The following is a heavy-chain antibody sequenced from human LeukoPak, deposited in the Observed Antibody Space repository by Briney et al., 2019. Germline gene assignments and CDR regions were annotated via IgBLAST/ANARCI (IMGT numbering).Heavy chain of an antibody. Sequence: GASLKISCKGSGYSFTTYWIGWVRQLPGKGLEWMGIIYPYDSDTKYSPSFQGQVTISADKSTSTAFLHWSSLKASDSAMYYCARIPGIFGVTENWFDPWGQGTLVTVSS. D-gene: IGHD3-3*01. CDR3: ARIPGIFGVTENWFDP. V-gene: IGHV5-51*01. CDR1: GYSFTTYW. J-gene: IGHJ5*02. CDR2: IYPYDSDT.